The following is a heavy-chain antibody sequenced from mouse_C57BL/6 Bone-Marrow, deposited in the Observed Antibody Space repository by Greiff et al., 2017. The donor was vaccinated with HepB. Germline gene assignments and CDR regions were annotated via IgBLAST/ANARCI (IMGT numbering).Heavy chain of an antibody. CDR3: ARDQLTETGFAY. CDR1: GFTFSSYA. D-gene: IGHD4-1*01. J-gene: IGHJ3*01. V-gene: IGHV5-4*01. Sequence: EVKLMESGGGLVKPGGSLKLSCAASGFTFSSYAMSWVRQTPEKRLEWVATISDGGSYTYYPDNVKGRFTISRDNAKNNLYLQMSHLKSEDTAMYYCARDQLTETGFAYWGQGTLVTVSA. CDR2: ISDGGSYT.